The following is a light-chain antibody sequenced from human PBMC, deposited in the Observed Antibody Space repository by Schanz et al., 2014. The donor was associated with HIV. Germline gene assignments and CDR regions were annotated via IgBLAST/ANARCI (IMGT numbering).Light chain of an antibody. J-gene: IGKJ2*01. CDR3: QQYNDRSYT. CDR1: EEIRAR. V-gene: IGKV1-5*03. Sequence: DIQMTQSPSTLSASVGDRVTITCRASEEIRARLAWYQQKPGKAPNLLIYKASTLETGVPSRFSGSGSGTEFTLAISSLQPEDFATYYCQQYNDRSYTFGQGTKLEIK. CDR2: KAS.